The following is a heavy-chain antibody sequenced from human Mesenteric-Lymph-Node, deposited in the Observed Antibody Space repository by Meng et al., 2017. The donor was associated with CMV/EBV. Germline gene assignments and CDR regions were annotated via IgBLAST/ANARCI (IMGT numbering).Heavy chain of an antibody. CDR2: LFWDGDS. CDR3: AHRLNNWNGGAFDY. V-gene: IGHV2-5*02. J-gene: IGHJ4*02. CDR1: GFSLSTAGGG. D-gene: IGHD1-20*01. Sequence: FAGFSLSTAGGGVGWIRQPPGKAPEWLALLFWDGDSRYRPSLKRRLTIDQDTSKNQVVLTLTNVDPADTATYYCAHRLNNWNGGAFDYWGQGALVTVSS.